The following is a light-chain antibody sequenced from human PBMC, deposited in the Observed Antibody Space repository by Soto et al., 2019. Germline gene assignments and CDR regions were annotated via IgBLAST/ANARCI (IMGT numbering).Light chain of an antibody. V-gene: IGKV3-20*01. Sequence: EVVMTQSPATLSVSPGEGVTLSCRANQGIGDTLAWYQHKPGQAPRLLISGISKRATGIPDRFSGGGSGTDFTLTISRLEPEDFALYICQQYDASPITFGQGTRLEIK. CDR1: QGIGDT. CDR2: GIS. CDR3: QQYDASPIT. J-gene: IGKJ5*01.